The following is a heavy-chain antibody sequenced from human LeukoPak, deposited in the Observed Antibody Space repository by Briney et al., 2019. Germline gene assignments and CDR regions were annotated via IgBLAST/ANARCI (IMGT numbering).Heavy chain of an antibody. Sequence: PGGSLRLSCAASGFTFSNYEMNWVRQAPGKGLEWVSYISSSGDTIYDADSVKGRFTISRDNAKNSLYLQMNSLRAEDTAVYYCARTALFGGRLTTPGLDYWGQGTLVTVSS. CDR1: GFTFSNYE. CDR3: ARTALFGGRLTTPGLDY. CDR2: ISSSGDTI. D-gene: IGHD3-16*01. J-gene: IGHJ4*02. V-gene: IGHV3-48*03.